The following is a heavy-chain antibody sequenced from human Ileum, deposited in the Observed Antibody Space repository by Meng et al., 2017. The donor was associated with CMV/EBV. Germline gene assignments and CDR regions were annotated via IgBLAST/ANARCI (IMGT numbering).Heavy chain of an antibody. CDR3: ARTWNAPWY. CDR2: ISSSSRNT. CDR1: CFAFTVYG. Sequence: LSCAASCFAFTVYGVRRVRQAPCQGLEWVSTISSSSRNTHYAHAVKGLFTISRDNSKYTLALQMRSLSADDTAVYYCARTWNAPWYWGQGTLVTVSS. D-gene: IGHD1-1*01. V-gene: IGHV3-23*01. J-gene: IGHJ4*02.